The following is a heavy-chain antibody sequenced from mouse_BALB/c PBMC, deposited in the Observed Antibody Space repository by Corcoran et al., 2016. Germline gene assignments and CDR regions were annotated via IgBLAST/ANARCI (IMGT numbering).Heavy chain of an antibody. D-gene: IGHD4-1*01. CDR1: GYTFTNYG. V-gene: IGHV9-3-1*01. Sequence: QIQLVQSGPELKKPGETVKISCKASGYTFTNYGMNWVKQAPGKGLKWMGWINTYTGEPTYADDFKGRFAFSLETSANTAYLQINNLKNEDTATYFCARSANWDAMDYWGQGTSVTVSS. CDR2: INTYTGEP. CDR3: ARSANWDAMDY. J-gene: IGHJ4*01.